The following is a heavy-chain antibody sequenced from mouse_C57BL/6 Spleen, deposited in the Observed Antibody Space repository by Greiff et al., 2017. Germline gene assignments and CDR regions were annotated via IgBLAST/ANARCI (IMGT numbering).Heavy chain of an antibody. CDR3: ARGVPRGAMDY. Sequence: QVQLQQSGAELVMPGASVKLSCKASGYTFTSYWMHWVKQRPGQGLEWIGEIDPSDSYTNYNQKFKGKSTLTVDKSSSTAYMQLSSLTSEDSAVYYCARGVPRGAMDYGGQGTSVTVSS. CDR2: IDPSDSYT. J-gene: IGHJ4*01. D-gene: IGHD2-14*01. V-gene: IGHV1-69*01. CDR1: GYTFTSYW.